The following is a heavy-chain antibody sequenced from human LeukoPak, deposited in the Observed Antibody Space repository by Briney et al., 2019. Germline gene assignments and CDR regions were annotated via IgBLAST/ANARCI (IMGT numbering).Heavy chain of an antibody. J-gene: IGHJ5*02. CDR2: IKQDGSEK. Sequence: GGSLRLSCAASGFTFSSYWMSWVRQAPGKGLEWVANIKQDGSEKYYVDSVKGRFTISRDNAKNSLYLQMDSLRAEDTAVYFCARDPAGISSANWFDPWGLGTLVTVSS. V-gene: IGHV3-7*01. CDR3: ARDPAGISSANWFDP. D-gene: IGHD6-13*01. CDR1: GFTFSSYW.